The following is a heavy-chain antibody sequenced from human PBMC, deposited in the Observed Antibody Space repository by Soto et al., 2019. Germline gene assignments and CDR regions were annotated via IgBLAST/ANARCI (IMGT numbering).Heavy chain of an antibody. CDR2: ISAYNGNT. D-gene: IGHD3-3*01. CDR3: ARDITYYDFWSGYTVGLSYDE. Sequence: ASVKVSCKASGYTFTSYGISWVRQAPGQGLEWMGWISAYNGNTNYAQKLQGRVTMTTDTSTSTAYMELRSLRSDDTAVYYCARDITYYDFWSGYTVGLSYDEWGQGTLVTVSS. V-gene: IGHV1-18*01. CDR1: GYTFTSYG. J-gene: IGHJ4*02.